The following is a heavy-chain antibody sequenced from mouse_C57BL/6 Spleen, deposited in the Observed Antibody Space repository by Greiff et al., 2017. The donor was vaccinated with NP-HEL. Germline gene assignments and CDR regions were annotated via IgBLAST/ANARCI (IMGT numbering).Heavy chain of an antibody. CDR2: IDPNSGGT. D-gene: IGHD1-1*01. Sequence: QVQLQQPGAELVQPGASVKLSCKASGYTFTSYWMHWVKQRPGRGLEWIGWIDPNSGGTKYNEKFKGKATLTVDKPSSTAYMQLSSLTSEDSAVYYCASVVANYFDYWGQGTTLTVSS. CDR1: GYTFTSYW. J-gene: IGHJ2*01. CDR3: ASVVANYFDY. V-gene: IGHV1-72*01.